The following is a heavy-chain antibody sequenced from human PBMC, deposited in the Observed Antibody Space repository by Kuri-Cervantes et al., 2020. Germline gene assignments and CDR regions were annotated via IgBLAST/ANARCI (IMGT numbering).Heavy chain of an antibody. CDR1: GFTFSSYW. CDR2: IDDGGSGT. Sequence: GESLKISCAASGFTFSSYWMHWVRQAPGKGLVWVSCIDDGGSGTIYADSVKGRFTISRDNAKNTLYLQMNSLRDEDTAVYYCASSLKIGYWGQGTLVTVSS. J-gene: IGHJ4*02. CDR3: ASSLKIGY. V-gene: IGHV3-74*01.